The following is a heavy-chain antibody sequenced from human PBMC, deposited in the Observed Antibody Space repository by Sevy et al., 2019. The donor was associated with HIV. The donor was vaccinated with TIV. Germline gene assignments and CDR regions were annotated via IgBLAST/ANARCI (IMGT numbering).Heavy chain of an antibody. CDR2: ISSSSSTI. Sequence: GGSLRLSYAASGFTFSSYSMNWVRQAPGKGLEWVSYISSSSSTIYYADSVKGRFTISRDNAKNSLYLQMNSLRDEDTAVYYCARDGSEWLRLGFDYWGQGTLVTVSS. V-gene: IGHV3-48*02. CDR1: GFTFSSYS. D-gene: IGHD5-12*01. J-gene: IGHJ4*02. CDR3: ARDGSEWLRLGFDY.